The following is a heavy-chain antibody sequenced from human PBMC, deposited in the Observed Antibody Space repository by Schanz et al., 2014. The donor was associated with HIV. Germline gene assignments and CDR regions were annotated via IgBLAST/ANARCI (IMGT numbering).Heavy chain of an antibody. CDR2: ISGTDGDT. CDR3: VKAYSSGFSGAGS. CDR1: GFTFSSYA. J-gene: IGHJ5*02. D-gene: IGHD5-18*01. V-gene: IGHV3-23*01. Sequence: EVQLLESGGGLVQPGGSLRLSCAASGFTFSSYAMTWVRQAPGKGLDWFSTISGTDGDTYYADSVKGRFTISRDNSRNALYLHMNSLRADDTAIYYCVKAYSSGFSGAGSWGQGALVTVSS.